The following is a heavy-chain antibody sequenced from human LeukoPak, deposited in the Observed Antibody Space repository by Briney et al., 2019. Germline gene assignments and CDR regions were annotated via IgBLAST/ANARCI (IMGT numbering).Heavy chain of an antibody. J-gene: IGHJ6*02. D-gene: IGHD3-10*01. CDR2: IYYSGSST. CDR1: GASMSGFF. Sequence: SETLSLTCTVSGASMSGFFWTWIRQPPGRALEWIGSIYYSGSSTKYNPPLKSRVTISVDTSKSQFSLNLNSATAADTAVYYCARTSRHFYGSGTNLTPWPAGMDVWGQGTTVTVSS. CDR3: ARTSRHFYGSGTNLTPWPAGMDV. V-gene: IGHV4-59*01.